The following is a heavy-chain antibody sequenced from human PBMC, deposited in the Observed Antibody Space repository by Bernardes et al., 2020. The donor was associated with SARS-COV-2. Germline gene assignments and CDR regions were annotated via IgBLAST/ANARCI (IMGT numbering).Heavy chain of an antibody. CDR3: ARSSCGIDCYIGGLRSWDYGMDV. Sequence: SETLSLTCTVSGCSISSSGYYWGWIRQPPGKGLEWIGSMYSSGNTYYNPSLQSRVTESLDTSKNQFSLRLSSVTAADSASYYCARSSCGIDCYIGGLRSWDYGMDVWGQGTTVAVSS. CDR1: GCSISSSGYY. V-gene: IGHV4-39*01. J-gene: IGHJ6*02. D-gene: IGHD2-21*02. CDR2: MYSSGNT.